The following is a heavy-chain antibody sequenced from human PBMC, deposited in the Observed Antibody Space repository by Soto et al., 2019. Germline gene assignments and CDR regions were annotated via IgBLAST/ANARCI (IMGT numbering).Heavy chain of an antibody. V-gene: IGHV1-18*01. D-gene: IGHD6-13*01. CDR2: ISAYNGNT. CDR1: GYTFTSYG. Sequence: GASVKVSCKASGYTFTSYGISWVRQAPGQGIEWMGWISAYNGNTNYAQKLQGRVTMTTDTSTSTAYMELRSLRSDDTSVYFCAILAAAGNWIWFDYWGQGTLVTVSS. CDR3: AILAAAGNWIWFDY. J-gene: IGHJ4*02.